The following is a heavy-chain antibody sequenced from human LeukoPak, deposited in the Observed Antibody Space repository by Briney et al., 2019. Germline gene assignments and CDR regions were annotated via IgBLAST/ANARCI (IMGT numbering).Heavy chain of an antibody. CDR1: GFTFSSYG. V-gene: IGHV3-30*02. Sequence: PGGSLRLSCAASGFTFSSYGMHWVRQAPGKGLEWVAFIRYDGSNKYYADSVKGRFTISRDNSKNTLYLQMNSLRAEDTAVYYCAKNMVRGGPVSYYFDYWGQGTLVTVSS. CDR3: AKNMVRGGPVSYYFDY. J-gene: IGHJ4*02. CDR2: IRYDGSNK. D-gene: IGHD3-10*01.